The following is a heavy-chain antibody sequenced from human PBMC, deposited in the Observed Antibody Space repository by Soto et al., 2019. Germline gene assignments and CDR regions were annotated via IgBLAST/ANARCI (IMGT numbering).Heavy chain of an antibody. CDR1: GFTFSNYG. J-gene: IGHJ4*02. V-gene: IGHV3-30*18. Sequence: QVQLVESGGGVVQPGRSLRLSCAASGFTFSNYGMHWVRQAPGKGLEWVAVLSYDGSNKSYADYVKGRFNISRDNSKNTLYLQMNSLRAEDTDVYYCAKEGTTGTTGYFDYWGQGTLVTVSS. CDR3: AKEGTTGTTGYFDY. CDR2: LSYDGSNK. D-gene: IGHD1-1*01.